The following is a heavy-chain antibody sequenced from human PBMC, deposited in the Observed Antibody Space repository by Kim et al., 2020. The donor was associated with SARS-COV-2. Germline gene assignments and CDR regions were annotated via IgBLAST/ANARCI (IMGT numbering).Heavy chain of an antibody. Sequence: ASVKVSCKASGYTFTSYYMHWVRQAPGQGLEWMGIINPSGGSTSHAQKFQGRDTMTRDTSTSTVYMELSSLRSEDTAVYYCAREPSPVLRFLEWSYYYYGMDAWGQGTTVTVSS. CDR1: GYTFTSYY. CDR3: AREPSPVLRFLEWSYYYYGMDA. CDR2: INPSGGST. V-gene: IGHV1-46*01. D-gene: IGHD3-3*01. J-gene: IGHJ6*02.